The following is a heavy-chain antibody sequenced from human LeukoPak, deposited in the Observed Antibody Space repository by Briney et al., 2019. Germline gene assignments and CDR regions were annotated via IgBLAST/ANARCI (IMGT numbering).Heavy chain of an antibody. J-gene: IGHJ4*02. Sequence: GGSLRLSCAASGXTFSSFAMSWVRQAPGKGLEWVSRVSGSGGSTYYADSVKGRFTISRDNSKNTLFLQMNSLRAEDTAIYYCAKGHSSGWSGHFDYWGQGTLVTVSS. V-gene: IGHV3-23*01. CDR2: VSGSGGST. CDR3: AKGHSSGWSGHFDY. D-gene: IGHD6-19*01. CDR1: GXTFSSFA.